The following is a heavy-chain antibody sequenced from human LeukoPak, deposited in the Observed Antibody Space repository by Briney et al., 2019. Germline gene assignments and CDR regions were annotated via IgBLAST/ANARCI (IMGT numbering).Heavy chain of an antibody. CDR2: IDPSDSYT. J-gene: IGHJ4*02. CDR3: ARQGSSSWTYLYYFDY. D-gene: IGHD6-13*01. CDR1: GYSFTSYW. Sequence: GASLKISCKGSGYSFTSYWISWVRQMPGKGLEWMGSIDPSDSYTNYSPSFQGHVTISADKSISTAYLQWSSLKASDTAMYYCARQGSSSWTYLYYFDYWGQGTLVTVSS. V-gene: IGHV5-10-1*01.